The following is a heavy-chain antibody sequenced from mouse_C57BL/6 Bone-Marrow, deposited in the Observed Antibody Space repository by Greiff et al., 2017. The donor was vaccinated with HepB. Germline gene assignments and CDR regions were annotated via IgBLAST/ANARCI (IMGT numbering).Heavy chain of an antibody. D-gene: IGHD2-14*01. Sequence: EVKLVESGGGLVKPGGSLKLSCAASGFTFRSYAMSWVRQTPEKRLEWVATISDGGSYTYYPDNVKGRFTISRDNAKNNLYLQMSHLKSEDTAMYYCASPSYYREAWFAYWGQGTLVTVSA. CDR3: ASPSYYREAWFAY. CDR1: GFTFRSYA. CDR2: ISDGGSYT. V-gene: IGHV5-4*03. J-gene: IGHJ3*01.